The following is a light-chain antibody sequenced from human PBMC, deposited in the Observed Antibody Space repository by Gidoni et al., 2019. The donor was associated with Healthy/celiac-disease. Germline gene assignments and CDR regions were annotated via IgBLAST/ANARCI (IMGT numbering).Light chain of an antibody. CDR3: QKYNSAPPYT. CDR1: QGISNY. V-gene: IGKV1-27*01. Sequence: DIQMTQSPSSLSASVVDRVTITCRASQGISNYLAWYQQKPGKVPKLLIYAASTLQSGVPSRFSGSGSGTDFTLTISSLQPEDVATYYCQKYNSAPPYTFGQGTKLEIK. CDR2: AAS. J-gene: IGKJ2*01.